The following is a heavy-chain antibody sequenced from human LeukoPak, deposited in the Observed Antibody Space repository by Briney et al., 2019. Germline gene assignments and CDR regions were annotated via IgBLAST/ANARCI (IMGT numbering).Heavy chain of an antibody. V-gene: IGHV4-4*07. CDR3: AREGASCSGGSCYSYYYYYYMDV. J-gene: IGHJ6*03. Sequence: SETLSLTCTVSGGSISGYYWSWIRQPAGKGLEWIGRIYTSGSTNYNPSLKSRVTMSVDTSKNQFSLKLSSVAAADTAVYYCAREGASCSGGSCYSYYYYYYMDVWGKGTTVTVSS. CDR2: IYTSGST. D-gene: IGHD2-15*01. CDR1: GGSISGYY.